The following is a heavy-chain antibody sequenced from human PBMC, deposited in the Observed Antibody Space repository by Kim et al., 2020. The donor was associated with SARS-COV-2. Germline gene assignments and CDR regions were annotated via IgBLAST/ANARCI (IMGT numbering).Heavy chain of an antibody. CDR2: ISSSSSYI. D-gene: IGHD2-21*02. V-gene: IGHV3-21*01. CDR1: GFTFSSYS. CDR3: ARGGSCGGDCYSFDY. Sequence: GSLRLSCAASGFTFSSYSMNWVRQAPGKGLEWVSSISSSSSYIYYADSVKGRFTISRDNAKNSLYLQMNSLRAEDTAVYYCARGGSCGGDCYSFDYWGQGTLVTVSS. J-gene: IGHJ4*02.